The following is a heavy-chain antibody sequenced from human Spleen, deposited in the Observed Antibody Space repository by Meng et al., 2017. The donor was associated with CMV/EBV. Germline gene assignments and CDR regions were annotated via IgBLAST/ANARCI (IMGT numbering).Heavy chain of an antibody. CDR1: GYTFNSYV. J-gene: IGHJ6*02. V-gene: IGHV1-18*01. CDR2: VSGYDGSM. CDR3: ARMSSYFDYAMDV. D-gene: IGHD3-16*01. Sequence: ASVKVSCKASGYTFNSYVITWMRQAPGQGLECMGWVSGYDGSMRYVQKFQDRISMTIETSSRTAYMELRRLTSDDTGVYFCARMSSYFDYAMDVWGQGTTVTVSS.